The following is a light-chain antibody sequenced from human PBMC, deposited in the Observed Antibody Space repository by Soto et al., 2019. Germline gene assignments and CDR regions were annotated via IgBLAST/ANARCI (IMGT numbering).Light chain of an antibody. CDR3: QQRSNWPWT. J-gene: IGKJ1*01. V-gene: IGKV3-11*01. CDR1: QSVSSY. Sequence: EIVLPQSPATLPLSPGESATLSCRASQSVSSYLAWSQQKPGQAPRLLIYDASHRATGIPARFSGSGSGTDFARTISSLEPEDFAIYYCQQRSNWPWTFGQGTKVEIK. CDR2: DAS.